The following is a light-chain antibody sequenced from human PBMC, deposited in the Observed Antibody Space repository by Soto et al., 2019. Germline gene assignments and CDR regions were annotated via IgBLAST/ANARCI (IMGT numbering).Light chain of an antibody. Sequence: DVVMTQSPLSLPVTLGQPASISCRSSQSLVYNEANTYLDWFHQRPGQSPRRLIYGVSNRDSAVPDTFSGSGSGTDFTLRICSVEAQDVGVSYCMHGRHWAITFSQGTRLEIK. CDR1: QSLVYNEANTY. J-gene: IGKJ5*01. CDR2: GVS. V-gene: IGKV2-30*01. CDR3: MHGRHWAIT.